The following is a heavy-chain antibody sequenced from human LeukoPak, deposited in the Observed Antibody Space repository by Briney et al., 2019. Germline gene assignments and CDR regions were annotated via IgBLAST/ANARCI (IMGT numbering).Heavy chain of an antibody. CDR3: ARVGVMATVNGYRYHSLDV. CDR1: DGSISSYY. CDR2: IYYSGST. J-gene: IGHJ6*02. D-gene: IGHD3-16*01. Sequence: SETLSLTCSVSDGSISSYYWSWTRQPPGKGLEWIGYIYYSGSTKYNPSLKSRVTMSVDTSKNQFSLKLSSVTAADTAVYYCARVGVMATVNGYRYHSLDVWGQGTTVAVSS. V-gene: IGHV4-59*01.